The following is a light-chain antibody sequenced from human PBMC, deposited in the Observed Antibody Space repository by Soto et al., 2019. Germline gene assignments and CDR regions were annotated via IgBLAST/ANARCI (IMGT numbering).Light chain of an antibody. CDR1: QGISHY. Sequence: DIQMTQSPSSLSASVGDRVTITCRASQGISHYLAWYQQKPGKVPKLLIYDASTLQSGVPSRFSGSGSGTDCTLTISSLQPEDVAAYYCQKYNSAPRTFGQGTKVEI. J-gene: IGKJ1*01. V-gene: IGKV1-27*01. CDR3: QKYNSAPRT. CDR2: DAS.